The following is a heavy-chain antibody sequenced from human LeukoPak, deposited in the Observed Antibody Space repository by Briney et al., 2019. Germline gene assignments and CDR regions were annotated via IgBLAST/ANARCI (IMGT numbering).Heavy chain of an antibody. CDR2: IGASGGGI. CDR3: TTDGEDDSSGFYSDY. D-gene: IGHD3-22*01. V-gene: IGHV3-23*01. J-gene: IGHJ4*02. CDR1: GFTFSSYA. Sequence: GGSLRLSCEASGFTFSSYAMSWVRQAPGKGLEWVSSIGASGGGIFYADSVKGRFTISRDNSKNTLYLQMNSLKTEDTAVYYCTTDGEDDSSGFYSDYWGQGTLVTVSS.